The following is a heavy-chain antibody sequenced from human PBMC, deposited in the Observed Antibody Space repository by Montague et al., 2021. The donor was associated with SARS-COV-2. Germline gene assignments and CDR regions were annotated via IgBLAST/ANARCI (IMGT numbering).Heavy chain of an antibody. CDR2: IYYSGST. V-gene: IGHV4-59*01. CDR3: AGRPTPSYSSGWYLFYYAMDV. Sequence: SETLSLTCAVSGGSINSYYWCWIRQPPGPGLGRIGNIYYSGSTIYNPSLNSRVTISIDTSTNQFYLKLNSMTVTGTAVYYCAGRPTPSYSSGWYLFYYAMDVWGQGTTVTVSS. D-gene: IGHD6-19*01. J-gene: IGHJ6*02. CDR1: GGSINSYY.